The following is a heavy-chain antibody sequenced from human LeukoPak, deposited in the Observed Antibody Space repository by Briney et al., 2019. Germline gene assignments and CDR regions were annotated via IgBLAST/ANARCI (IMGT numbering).Heavy chain of an antibody. D-gene: IGHD2-15*01. J-gene: IGHJ3*02. CDR3: ARCTSGSCLAFDI. V-gene: IGHV4-4*07. CDR2: IYASGST. CDR1: GGSISSYY. Sequence: KSSETLSLTCTVAGGSISSYYWKWIRQPAGKGLEWIGRIYASGSTNYKPSLRSGVAMSISMSNNQFSLKRRSVTAADQAVYYCARCTSGSCLAFDIWGQPTMATV.